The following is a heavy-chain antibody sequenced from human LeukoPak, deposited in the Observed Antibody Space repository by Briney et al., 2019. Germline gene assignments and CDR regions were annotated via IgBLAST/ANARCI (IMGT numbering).Heavy chain of an antibody. D-gene: IGHD1-26*01. CDR1: GYTVTSYG. Sequence: APGNASCKASGYTVTSYGISWVRQAPGHRREGRGWISAYNGNTNYAQKLQGRVTMTTDTSTSTAYMELRSMRSDDTAVYYCARDGSGSYPPFGDPWGQGTLVTVSS. CDR2: ISAYNGNT. CDR3: ARDGSGSYPPFGDP. J-gene: IGHJ5*02. V-gene: IGHV1-18*01.